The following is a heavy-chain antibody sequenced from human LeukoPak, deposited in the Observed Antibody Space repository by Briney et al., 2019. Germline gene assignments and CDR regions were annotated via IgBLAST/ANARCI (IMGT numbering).Heavy chain of an antibody. CDR2: IYSSGST. Sequence: SQTLSLTCTVSSGSISSGDYYWSWIRQSAGKGLEWIGRIYSSGSTNYNPSLESRVTMSVDTSKNQFYLKLRSVTAADTAVYYCAGVNYLAPFDYWGQGTQVTVSS. J-gene: IGHJ4*02. D-gene: IGHD1-7*01. CDR1: SGSISSGDYY. V-gene: IGHV4-61*02. CDR3: AGVNYLAPFDY.